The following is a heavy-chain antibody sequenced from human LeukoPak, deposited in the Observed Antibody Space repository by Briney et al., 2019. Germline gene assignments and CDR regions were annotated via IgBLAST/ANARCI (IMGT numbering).Heavy chain of an antibody. Sequence: PGGSLRLSCAAPASIFSSHTMNWVRQAPGKGPEWVSSISRGSSDINYADSVKGRFIIPRDNAKNSLYLQMDSLRDEDMGFYYCAREYDSKGRFDWWGQGTLVTVSS. J-gene: IGHJ4*02. D-gene: IGHD3-22*01. CDR1: ASIFSSHT. CDR3: AREYDSKGRFDW. CDR2: ISRGSSDI. V-gene: IGHV3-21*01.